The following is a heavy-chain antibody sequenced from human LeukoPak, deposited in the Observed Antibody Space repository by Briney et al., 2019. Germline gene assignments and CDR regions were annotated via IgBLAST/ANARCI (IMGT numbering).Heavy chain of an antibody. D-gene: IGHD3-22*01. V-gene: IGHV3-48*04. CDR1: GFTFSSYS. CDR2: ISSSSSTI. J-gene: IGHJ4*02. Sequence: GGSLRLSCAASGFTFSSYSMNWVRQASGKGLEWVSYISSSSSTIYYADSVKGRFTISRDNAKNSLYLQMNSLRAEDTAVYYCARDYYESSGQFYFASWGQGTLVTVSS. CDR3: ARDYYESSGQFYFAS.